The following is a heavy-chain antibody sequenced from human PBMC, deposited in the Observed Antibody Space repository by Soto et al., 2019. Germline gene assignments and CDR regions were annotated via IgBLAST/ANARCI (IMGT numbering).Heavy chain of an antibody. D-gene: IGHD3-9*01. CDR1: GDSINSDKYY. J-gene: IGHJ4*02. Sequence: QLQLQESGPGLVKPSETLSLTCSVSGDSINSDKYYWGWIRQPPGKGLEWIGSFYFRGNTYYNPSLQTRVTRSLDKSKSQFSLKLNSVTAADSAVYFCARLEGLATISYYFDFWGQGALVTVSS. V-gene: IGHV4-39*01. CDR3: ARLEGLATISYYFDF. CDR2: FYFRGNT.